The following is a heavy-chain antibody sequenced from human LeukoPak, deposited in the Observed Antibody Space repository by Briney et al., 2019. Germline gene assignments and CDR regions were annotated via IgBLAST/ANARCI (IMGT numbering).Heavy chain of an antibody. Sequence: GASVKVSCKASGYTFTNYYMHWVRQAPGQGLEWMGRINPNSGGTNYAQKFQGRVTMTRDTSSSTAYMDLSRLRSDDTAVYYCARDGSSSGGTDVWGKGTTVTVSS. J-gene: IGHJ6*04. CDR1: GYTFTNYY. D-gene: IGHD6-25*01. CDR2: INPNSGGT. V-gene: IGHV1-2*06. CDR3: ARDGSSSGGTDV.